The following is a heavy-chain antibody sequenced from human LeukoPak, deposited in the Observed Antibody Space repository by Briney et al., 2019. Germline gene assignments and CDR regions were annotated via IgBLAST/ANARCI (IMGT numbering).Heavy chain of an antibody. CDR2: MNPNSGNT. CDR1: GYTFTSYD. V-gene: IGHV1-8*01. Sequence: VASVKVSCKASGYTFTSYDINWVRQATGQGLEWMGWMNPNSGNTGYAQKFQGRVTMTRNTSISTAYMELSSLRSEGTAVYYCASLTRDASGITIFGIDAFDIWGQGTMVTVSS. D-gene: IGHD3-3*01. J-gene: IGHJ3*02. CDR3: ASLTRDASGITIFGIDAFDI.